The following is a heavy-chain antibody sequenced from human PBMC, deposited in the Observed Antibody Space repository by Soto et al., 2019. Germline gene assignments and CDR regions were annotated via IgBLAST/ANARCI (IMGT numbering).Heavy chain of an antibody. D-gene: IGHD3-16*01. CDR1: GLTVTDAY. CDR3: GWGMGYYFES. J-gene: IGHJ4*02. Sequence: GGSLRLSCAVSGLTVTDAYINWVRQAPGKGLEWVGRIKSKDQGGTTDFAAPVKDRFTISRDDSKNTVYLQMNSLKTEDTAVYFCGWGMGYYFESWGQGTRVTVSS. CDR2: IKSKDQGGTT. V-gene: IGHV3-15*07.